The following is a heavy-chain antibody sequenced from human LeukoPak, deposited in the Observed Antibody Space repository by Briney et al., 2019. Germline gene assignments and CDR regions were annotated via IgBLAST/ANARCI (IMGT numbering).Heavy chain of an antibody. V-gene: IGHV4-4*07. CDR1: GGSISSYY. Sequence: PSETLSLTCAVSGGSISSYYWSWIRQPAGKGLEWIGRIYTSGSTNYNPSLKSRVTISVDTSKNQFSLKLSSVTAADTAVYYCARGRGSYVRWGRYNWFDPWGQGTLVTVSS. D-gene: IGHD1-26*01. J-gene: IGHJ5*02. CDR2: IYTSGST. CDR3: ARGRGSYVRWGRYNWFDP.